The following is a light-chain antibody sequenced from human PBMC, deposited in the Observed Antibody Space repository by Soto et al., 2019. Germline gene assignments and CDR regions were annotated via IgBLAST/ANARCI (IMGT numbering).Light chain of an antibody. CDR3: NSYRTVSTYV. J-gene: IGLJ1*01. V-gene: IGLV2-14*01. CDR2: DAG. CDR1: SSDIGGYNF. Sequence: QSVLTQPASVSGSPGQSITIACTGTSSDIGGYNFVSWYQQHPGKAPKLLIYDAGNRPSRVSNRFSGSKSGNTASLTISGLQAEDEAHYYCNSYRTVSTYVFGTGTKLTVL.